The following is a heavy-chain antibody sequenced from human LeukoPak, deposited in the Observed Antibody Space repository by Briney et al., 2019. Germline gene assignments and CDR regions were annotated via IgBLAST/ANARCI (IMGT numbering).Heavy chain of an antibody. CDR3: ARNRGDPRYHQRFDV. Sequence: PSETLSLTCTVSGGPISNTNYYCGWIRQPPGRGLGWIGIIYYSGSTHYSPSLRSRVTISVDTSKNQFSLNLISMTAADTAIYYCARNRGDPRYHQRFDVWGQGTTVTVSS. D-gene: IGHD2-2*01. CDR2: IYYSGST. CDR1: GGPISNTNYY. V-gene: IGHV4-39*01. J-gene: IGHJ3*01.